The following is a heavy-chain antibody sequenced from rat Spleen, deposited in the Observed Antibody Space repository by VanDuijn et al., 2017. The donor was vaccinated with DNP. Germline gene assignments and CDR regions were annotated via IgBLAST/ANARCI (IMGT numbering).Heavy chain of an antibody. D-gene: IGHD1-11*01. CDR2: ISGSGGST. CDR3: TTDFERGY. Sequence: EVQLVESGGGLVQSGRSLKLSCAASGFTFSNYGMAWVRQAPKKGLEWVTSISGSGGSTSYRDSVKGRFTISRDNAKSILYLQMDSLRSEDTATYYCTTDFERGYWGQGTLVTVSS. V-gene: IGHV5-19*01. J-gene: IGHJ3*01. CDR1: GFTFSNYG.